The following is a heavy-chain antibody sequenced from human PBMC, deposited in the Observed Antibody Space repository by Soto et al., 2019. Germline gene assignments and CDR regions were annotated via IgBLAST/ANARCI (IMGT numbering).Heavy chain of an antibody. CDR1: GFTFSSYG. J-gene: IGHJ4*02. CDR2: IRSDGDTT. CDR3: AKGKGVGATADGANC. D-gene: IGHD1-26*01. V-gene: IGHV3-23*01. Sequence: EVQVLESGGGLVQPGGSLRLSCAASGFTFSSYGMNWVRQAPGKGLEWVSGIRSDGDTTYNAEPVKGRFTVSRDGSKNTVYLQMNSLRAEDTAVYYCAKGKGVGATADGANCWGQGTLVTVSS.